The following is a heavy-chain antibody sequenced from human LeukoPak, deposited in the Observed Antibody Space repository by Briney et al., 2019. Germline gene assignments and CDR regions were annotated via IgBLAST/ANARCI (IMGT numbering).Heavy chain of an antibody. J-gene: IGHJ4*02. CDR3: ARNWGSHCGGDCYSSYFDY. CDR1: GGSFSSSSYY. V-gene: IGHV4-39*07. CDR2: IYDSGST. Sequence: SETLSLTCTVSGGSFSSSSYYWGWIRQPPGKGLEWIGSIYDSGSTYSNPSLKSRVTISVDTSKNQFSLKLSSVTAADTALYYCARNWGSHCGGDCYSSYFDYWGQGTLVTVSS. D-gene: IGHD2-21*02.